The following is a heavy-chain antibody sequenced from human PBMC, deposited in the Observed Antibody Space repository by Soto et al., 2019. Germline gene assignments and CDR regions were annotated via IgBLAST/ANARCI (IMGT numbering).Heavy chain of an antibody. V-gene: IGHV3-23*01. Sequence: EVQLLESGGGLVQPGGSLRLSCAASGFTFSNYAMNWVRQAPGKGLEWVSVISGSGGSTYYADSVKGRFTISRDNSKTTLYLKMNSLRAEDTAVYYCARRSSSWYFDFWGQGTLVTVSS. CDR2: ISGSGGST. J-gene: IGHJ4*02. CDR1: GFTFSNYA. CDR3: ARRSSSWYFDF. D-gene: IGHD6-13*01.